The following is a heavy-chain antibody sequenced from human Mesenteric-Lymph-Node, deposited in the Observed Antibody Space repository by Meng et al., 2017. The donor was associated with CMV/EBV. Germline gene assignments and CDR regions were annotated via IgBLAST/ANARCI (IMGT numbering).Heavy chain of an antibody. CDR3: VRVVRGGTFDI. J-gene: IGHJ3*02. CDR2: INYRGTA. D-gene: IGHD3-10*01. Sequence: SETLSLTCTVSGGSISSGGYYWSWIRQPPGKGLEWTGHINYRGTANYNSSLESRLTMSLDTSNNQFSLYLTSVTAADSAIYYCVRVVRGGTFDIWGQGTVVTVSS. V-gene: IGHV4-61*08. CDR1: GGSISSGGYY.